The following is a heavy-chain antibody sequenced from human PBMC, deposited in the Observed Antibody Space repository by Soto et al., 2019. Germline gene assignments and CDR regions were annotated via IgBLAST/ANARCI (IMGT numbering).Heavy chain of an antibody. V-gene: IGHV3-30*18. D-gene: IGHD2-2*01. CDR3: AKDLEGYCTTTSCYTYFGLDV. CDR1: GFTFSSYV. J-gene: IGHJ6*02. Sequence: LRLSCAASGFTFSSYVMHWVRQAPGKGLEWVAVISYDGSNKYYADSVKGRFTISRDNSKHTLYLQMNSLRPEDTAVYYCAKDLEGYCTTTSCYTYFGLDVWGQGTTVTVS. CDR2: ISYDGSNK.